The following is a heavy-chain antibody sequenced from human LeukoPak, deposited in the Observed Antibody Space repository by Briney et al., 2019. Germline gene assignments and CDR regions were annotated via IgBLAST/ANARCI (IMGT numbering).Heavy chain of an antibody. Sequence: PGKSLRLSCAASGFTFSNYAMHWVRQAPGKGLEWVADVSYDGSIKDYADSVKGRFTISRDNSKNTLYLQMTSLRAEDTAMYYCATISGSFEYIDYWGQGTLVTVSS. CDR3: ATISGSFEYIDY. V-gene: IGHV3-30-3*01. CDR2: VSYDGSIK. J-gene: IGHJ4*02. D-gene: IGHD1-26*01. CDR1: GFTFSNYA.